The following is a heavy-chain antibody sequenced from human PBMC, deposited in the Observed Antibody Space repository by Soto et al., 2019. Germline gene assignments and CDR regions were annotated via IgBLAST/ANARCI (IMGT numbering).Heavy chain of an antibody. CDR1: GFSLNTRDVG. V-gene: IGHV2-5*02. D-gene: IGHD3-16*01. J-gene: IGHJ4*02. CDR2: VYWDDDK. CDR3: AHCRGGVASF. Sequence: QITLNESGPALVKPTQTLTLTCTFSGFSLNTRDVGVGWIRQPPGKALEWLGVVYWDDDKTYSPSLKSRLTITKDPPKNQVVVRMTQMDPVDTATYYCAHCRGGVASFWGQGTLVTVSS.